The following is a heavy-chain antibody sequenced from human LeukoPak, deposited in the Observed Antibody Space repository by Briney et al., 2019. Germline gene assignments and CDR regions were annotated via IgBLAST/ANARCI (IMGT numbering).Heavy chain of an antibody. CDR2: IYYSGST. J-gene: IGHJ4*02. CDR3: ASLYCSSTSCYLFH. Sequence: SETLSLTCTVSGGSISSYYWSWIPQTPGKGLEWIGYIYYSGSTNYNPSLKSRVNISVDTSKNQFSLKLSSVTAADTALYYCASLYCSSTSCYLFHWGQGTLVTVSS. D-gene: IGHD2-2*01. CDR1: GGSISSYY. V-gene: IGHV4-59*08.